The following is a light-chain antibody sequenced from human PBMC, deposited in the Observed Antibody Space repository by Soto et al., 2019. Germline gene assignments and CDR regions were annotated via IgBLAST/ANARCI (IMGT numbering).Light chain of an antibody. J-gene: IGLJ2*01. Sequence: QSALTQPASVSGSPGQSITISCTGTSSDVGGYNYVSWYQQHPGKAPKLMIYDVTNRPSGVSNRFSGSKSGNTASLAISGLQTEDVADYYCSSYTSSSTHVVFGGGTKL. CDR3: SSYTSSSTHVV. CDR2: DVT. CDR1: SSDVGGYNY. V-gene: IGLV2-14*01.